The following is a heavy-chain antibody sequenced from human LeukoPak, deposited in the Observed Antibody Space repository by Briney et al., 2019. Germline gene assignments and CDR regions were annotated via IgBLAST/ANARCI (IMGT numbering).Heavy chain of an antibody. J-gene: IGHJ4*02. CDR2: FIPISATG. CDR3: ASLTPGGSGSYILDY. D-gene: IGHD3-10*01. V-gene: IGHV1-69*06. Sequence: SVKVSCKASGGMVTNYAISWVRQAPGQGLEWMGRFIPISATGKYAQQFQGRLTITADKSTTTAYMELSGLRSDDTAVYYCASLTPGGSGSYILDYWGQGTLVTVSS. CDR1: GGMVTNYA.